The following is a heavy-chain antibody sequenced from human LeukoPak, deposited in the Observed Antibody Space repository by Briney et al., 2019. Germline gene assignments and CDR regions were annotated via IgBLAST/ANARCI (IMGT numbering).Heavy chain of an antibody. CDR1: GFTFSSYS. J-gene: IGHJ6*04. D-gene: IGHD3-3*01. CDR2: ISNSGHTT. CDR3: ARSITISGLGYYMDV. V-gene: IGHV3-48*01. Sequence: GGSLRLSCAASGFTFSSYSMNWVRQAPGKGLEWISYISNSGHTTYYAESVKGRFTISRGNAWNSLYLQMNSLRGEDTAVYCARSITISGLGYYMDVWGKGTTVIVSS.